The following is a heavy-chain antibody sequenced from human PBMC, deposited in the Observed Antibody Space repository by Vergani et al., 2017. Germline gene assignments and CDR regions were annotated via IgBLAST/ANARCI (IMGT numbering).Heavy chain of an antibody. J-gene: IGHJ4*02. CDR1: GYTFTGYY. D-gene: IGHD3-10*01. V-gene: IGHV1-2*02. CDR2: INPNSGGT. CDR3: ARSLPAWFGELLNTFDY. Sequence: QVQLVQSGAEVKKPGASVKVSCKASGYTFTGYYMHWVRQAPGQGLEWMGWINPNSGGTNYAQKFQGRVTMTRDTSISTAYMELSRLRSDDTAVYYCARSLPAWFGELLNTFDYWGQGTLVTVSS.